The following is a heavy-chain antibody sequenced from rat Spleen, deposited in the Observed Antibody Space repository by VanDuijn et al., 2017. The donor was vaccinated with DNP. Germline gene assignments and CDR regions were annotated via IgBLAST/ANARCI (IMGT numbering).Heavy chain of an antibody. D-gene: IGHD1-4*01. V-gene: IGHV5-7*01. Sequence: EVQLVESGGGLVQPGRSLKLSCAASGFTFSDHNMAWVRQAPKKGLEWVATISYDGSSTYYRDSVKGRFIISRNNAKSTLYLQMDSLRSDDTATYYWAGRPPPTRGPFDYWGQGIMVTVSS. CDR1: GFTFSDHN. J-gene: IGHJ2*01. CDR2: ISYDGSST. CDR3: AGRPPPTRGPFDY.